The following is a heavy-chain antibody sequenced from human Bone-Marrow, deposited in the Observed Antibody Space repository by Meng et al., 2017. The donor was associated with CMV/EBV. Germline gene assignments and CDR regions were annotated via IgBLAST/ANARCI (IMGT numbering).Heavy chain of an antibody. V-gene: IGHV3-7*01. CDR2: IKQDGSEK. Sequence: GGSLRLSCAASGFTFSSYWMSWVRQAPGKGLEWVANIKQDGSEKYYVDSVKGRFTISRDNAKNSLYLQMNSLRAEDTAVYYCARVFEVRGTIFGVVGYYYGMDVWGQGTTVTGSS. J-gene: IGHJ6*02. CDR3: ARVFEVRGTIFGVVGYYYGMDV. D-gene: IGHD3-3*01. CDR1: GFTFSSYW.